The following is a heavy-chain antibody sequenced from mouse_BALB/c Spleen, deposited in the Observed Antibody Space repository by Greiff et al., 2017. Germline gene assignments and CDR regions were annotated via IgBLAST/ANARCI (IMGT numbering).Heavy chain of an antibody. CDR2: IWTGGGT. D-gene: IGHD1-3*01. J-gene: IGHJ4*01. CDR3: VRAIYDYGAMDY. CDR1: GFSLTSYD. Sequence: VKVVESGPGLVAPSQSLSITCTVSGFSLTSYDISWIRQPPGKGLEWLGVIWTGGGTNYNSAFMSRLSISKDNSKSQVFLKMNSLQTDDTAIYYCVRAIYDYGAMDYWGQGTSVTVSS. V-gene: IGHV2-9-2*01.